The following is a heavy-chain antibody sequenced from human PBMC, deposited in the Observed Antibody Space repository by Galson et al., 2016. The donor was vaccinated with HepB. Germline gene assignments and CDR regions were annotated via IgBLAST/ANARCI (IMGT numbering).Heavy chain of an antibody. CDR2: ISLRSTYT. D-gene: IGHD6-13*01. J-gene: IGHJ6*02. CDR1: GFTFSDYY. Sequence: SLRLSCAASGFTFSDYYLSWIRQAPGKGLEWLSYISLRSTYTNYAHSVKGRFTISRDNTKNSLYLQMNILRDEDTAVYYCARPKYRNSWYDYYHGMDIWGQGTTVTVSS. CDR3: ARPKYRNSWYDYYHGMDI. V-gene: IGHV3-11*06.